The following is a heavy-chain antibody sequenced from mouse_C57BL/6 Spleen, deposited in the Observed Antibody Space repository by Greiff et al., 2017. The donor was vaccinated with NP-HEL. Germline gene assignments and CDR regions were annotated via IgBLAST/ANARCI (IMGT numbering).Heavy chain of an antibody. D-gene: IGHD2-2*01. CDR2: IDPSDSYT. Sequence: VQLQQPGAELVMPGASVKLSCKASGYTFTSYWMPWVKQRPGQGLEWIGEIDPSDSYTNYNQKFKGKSTLTVDKSSSTAYMQLSSLTSEDSAVYYCARSGDGYGAYWGQGTLVTVSA. V-gene: IGHV1-69*01. CDR3: ARSGDGYGAY. J-gene: IGHJ3*01. CDR1: GYTFTSYW.